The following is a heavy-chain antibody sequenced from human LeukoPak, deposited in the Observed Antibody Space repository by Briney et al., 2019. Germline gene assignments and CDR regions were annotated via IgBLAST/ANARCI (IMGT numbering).Heavy chain of an antibody. J-gene: IGHJ4*02. CDR3: AKGVYDSRSTSFADN. D-gene: IGHD3-10*01. CDR2: ISHDVSEK. V-gene: IGHV3-30*18. Sequence: GRSLRLSCVASGFTFSSYGMHWVRQAPGKGLEWAAAISHDVSEKYYADPVKGRFTISRDNSKNTLYLQMNSLRADDTAVYYCAKGVYDSRSTSFADNWGQGTLVTVSS. CDR1: GFTFSSYG.